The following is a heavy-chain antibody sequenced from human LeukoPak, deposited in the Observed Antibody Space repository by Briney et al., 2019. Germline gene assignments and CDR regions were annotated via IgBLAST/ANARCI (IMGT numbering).Heavy chain of an antibody. Sequence: ASVKVSCKASGYTFTGYYMHWVRQAPGQGLEWMGWINPNSGGTNYAQKFQGWDTMTRDTSISTAYMELSRLRSDDTAVYYCARGYDYVWGSSEFDYWGQGTLVTVSS. CDR3: ARGYDYVWGSSEFDY. CDR1: GYTFTGYY. D-gene: IGHD3-16*01. V-gene: IGHV1-2*04. CDR2: INPNSGGT. J-gene: IGHJ4*02.